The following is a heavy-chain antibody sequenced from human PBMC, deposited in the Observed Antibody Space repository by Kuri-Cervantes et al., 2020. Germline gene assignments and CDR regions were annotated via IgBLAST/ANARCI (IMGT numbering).Heavy chain of an antibody. J-gene: IGHJ4*02. CDR2: ISWNSGSI. Sequence: GGSLRLSCAASGFTFDDYAMHWVRQAPGKGLEWVSGISWNSGSIGYADSVKGRFTISRDNAKNSLYLQMNSLRAEDTAVYYCACSSGLNYFDYWGQGTLVTVSS. CDR3: ACSSGLNYFDY. CDR1: GFTFDDYA. D-gene: IGHD6-19*01. V-gene: IGHV3-9*01.